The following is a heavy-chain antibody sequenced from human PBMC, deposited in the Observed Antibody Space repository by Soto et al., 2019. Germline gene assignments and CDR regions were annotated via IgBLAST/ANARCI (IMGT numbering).Heavy chain of an antibody. D-gene: IGHD4-17*01. CDR1: GVSISSYY. CDR3: ARHSHNGGDYDY. J-gene: IGHJ4*02. V-gene: IGHV4-59*08. Sequence: SETLSLTCTVSGVSISSYYGSWIRQPPGKGLEWIGYIHVSGSTNYNPSLKSRVTISVDTSKNQFSLKLNSVTAADTAVYYCARHSHNGGDYDYWGQGTLVTVSS. CDR2: IHVSGST.